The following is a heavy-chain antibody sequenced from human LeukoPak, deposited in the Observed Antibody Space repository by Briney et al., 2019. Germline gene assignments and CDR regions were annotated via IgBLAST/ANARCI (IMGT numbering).Heavy chain of an antibody. CDR2: THHTGST. CDR1: GGSFRGYY. J-gene: IGHJ6*02. D-gene: IGHD6-19*01. Sequence: PSETLSLTCGVYGGSFRGYYWGWIRHPPGQGLEWFGETHHTGSTNYNPSLKGRVTISVDTSKKQFSLNLSSMTAADPAVYYCARISDSGWPGGFSHYYGMDVWGQGTTVTVSS. V-gene: IGHV4-34*01. CDR3: ARISDSGWPGGFSHYYGMDV.